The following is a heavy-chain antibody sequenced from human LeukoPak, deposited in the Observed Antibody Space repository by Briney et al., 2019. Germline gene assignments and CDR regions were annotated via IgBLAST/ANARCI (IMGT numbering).Heavy chain of an antibody. J-gene: IGHJ4*02. CDR2: ISAYNGNT. D-gene: IGHD3/OR15-3a*01. CDR3: ASSDEYSAEGTGDSFDY. V-gene: IGHV1-18*01. Sequence: GASVKVSCKASGYTFASYGISWVRQAPGQGLEWMGWISAYNGNTNHAQKLQGRVTMTTDTSTSTAYMELRSLRSDDTAVYYCASSDEYSAEGTGDSFDYWGQGTLVTVSS. CDR1: GYTFASYG.